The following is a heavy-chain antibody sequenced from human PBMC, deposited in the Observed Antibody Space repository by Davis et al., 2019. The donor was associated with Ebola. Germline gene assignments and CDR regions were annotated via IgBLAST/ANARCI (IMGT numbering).Heavy chain of an antibody. V-gene: IGHV4-34*01. Sequence: SETLSLTCAVYGGSLSGYYWTWIRQPPGKGLEWIGEINHSGSTNYNPALKSRVTMTVDTSKNQSSLKLNSVTAADTAVYYCARSKNTGTEGLAFWGQGTLVTVSS. CDR3: ARSKNTGTEGLAF. J-gene: IGHJ4*02. CDR1: GGSLSGYY. D-gene: IGHD2/OR15-2a*01. CDR2: INHSGST.